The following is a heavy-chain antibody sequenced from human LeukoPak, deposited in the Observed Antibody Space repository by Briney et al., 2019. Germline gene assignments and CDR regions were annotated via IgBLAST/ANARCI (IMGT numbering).Heavy chain of an antibody. Sequence: SETRSLTCAVSGYSISSGYYWGWIRQPPGKGLEWIGSIYHSGSTYYNPSLKSRVTISVDTSKNQFSLKLSSVTAADTAVYYCARDPTPYSLWFGELLISWFDPWGQGTQVTVSS. CDR3: ARDPTPYSLWFGELLISWFDP. D-gene: IGHD3-10*01. CDR1: GYSISSGYY. CDR2: IYHSGST. J-gene: IGHJ5*02. V-gene: IGHV4-38-2*01.